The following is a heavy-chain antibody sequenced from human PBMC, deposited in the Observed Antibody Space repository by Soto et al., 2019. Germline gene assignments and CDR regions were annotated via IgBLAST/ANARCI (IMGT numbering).Heavy chain of an antibody. CDR3: ARGEYHYGSGSYYPPGY. D-gene: IGHD3-10*01. CDR2: IFYSGST. J-gene: IGHJ4*02. V-gene: IGHV4-30-4*01. CDR1: GGSLSIGDSY. Sequence: KPXGTLSLTCTVSGGSLSIGDSYGGWLHQPPGKGLEWIGYIFYSGSTYYNPSLKSLVTISVDTSKNQFSLKLRSVTAADTAVYYCARGEYHYGSGSYYPPGYWGQGTLVTVSS.